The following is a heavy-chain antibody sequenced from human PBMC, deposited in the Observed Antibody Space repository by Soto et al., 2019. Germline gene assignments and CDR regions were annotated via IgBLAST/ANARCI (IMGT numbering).Heavy chain of an antibody. CDR2: IYYIGST. CDR1: GGSISSSNYY. D-gene: IGHD1-26*01. CDR3: ARQGSGSYNAFDI. J-gene: IGHJ3*02. V-gene: IGHV4-39*01. Sequence: SETLSLTCTVSGGSISSSNYYWGWIRQPPGKGLEWIGSIYYIGSTYSNPSLKSRVTISVDTSKNQFSLKLSSVTAADTAVYYCARQGSGSYNAFDIWGQGTVVTVSS.